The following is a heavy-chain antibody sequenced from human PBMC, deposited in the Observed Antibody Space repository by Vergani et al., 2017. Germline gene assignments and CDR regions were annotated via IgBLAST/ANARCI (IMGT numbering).Heavy chain of an antibody. CDR1: GGTFSSYA. CDR2: IIPIFGTA. Sequence: QVQLVQSGAEVKKPGSSVKVSCKASGGTFSSYAISWVRQAPGQGLEWMGRIIPIFGTANYAQKFQGRVTITADESTSTAYMELSSLRSEDTAVYYCAGDIAVGGTYYNGIDVWGQGTTVTVSS. J-gene: IGHJ6*02. V-gene: IGHV1-69*13. CDR3: AGDIAVGGTYYNGIDV. D-gene: IGHD6-19*01.